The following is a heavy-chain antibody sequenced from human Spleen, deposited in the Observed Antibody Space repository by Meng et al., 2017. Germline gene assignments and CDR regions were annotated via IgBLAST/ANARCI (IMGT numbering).Heavy chain of an antibody. Sequence: SQTLSLTCAVYGGSFSGYYWSWIRQPPGKGLEWIGEINHSGSTNYNPSLKSRVTISVDTSKNQFSLKLSSVTAADTAVYYCARVHTSGPYVWGVIDYWGQGTQVTVSS. CDR1: GGSFSGYY. D-gene: IGHD3-16*01. J-gene: IGHJ4*01. V-gene: IGHV4-34*01. CDR2: INHSGST. CDR3: ARVHTSGPYVWGVIDY.